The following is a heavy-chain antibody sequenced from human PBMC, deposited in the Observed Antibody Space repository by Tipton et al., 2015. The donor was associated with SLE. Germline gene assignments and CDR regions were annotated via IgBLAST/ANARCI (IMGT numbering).Heavy chain of an antibody. J-gene: IGHJ4*02. CDR1: GFTFSSYG. D-gene: IGHD3-10*01. CDR3: ARDVSLMGDY. Sequence: SLRLSCAASGFTFSSYGMHWVRQAPGKGLGGGAVIWYDGSNKYYADSVTGRFTISRDNSKNTLYLQMNSLRAEDTAVYYCARDVSLMGDYWGQGTLVTVSS. CDR2: IWYDGSNK. V-gene: IGHV3-33*01.